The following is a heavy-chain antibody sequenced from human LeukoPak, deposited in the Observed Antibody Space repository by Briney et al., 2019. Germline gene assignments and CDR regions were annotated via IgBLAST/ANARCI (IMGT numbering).Heavy chain of an antibody. CDR3: ARATNYDFWSGYFYYFDY. CDR2: IYHSGST. V-gene: IGHV4-4*02. D-gene: IGHD3-3*01. CDR1: GGSISSSNW. J-gene: IGHJ4*02. Sequence: SETLSLTCAVSGGSISSSNWWSWVRQPPGKGLEWIGEIYHSGSTNYNPSLKSRVTISVDTSKNQFSLKLSSVTAADTAVYYCARATNYDFWSGYFYYFDYWGQGTLVTVSS.